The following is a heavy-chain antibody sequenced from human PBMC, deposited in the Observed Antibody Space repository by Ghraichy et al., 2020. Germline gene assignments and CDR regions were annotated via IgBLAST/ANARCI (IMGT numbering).Heavy chain of an antibody. D-gene: IGHD3-16*01. J-gene: IGHJ6*02. CDR2: ISWNSGSI. V-gene: IGHV3-9*01. Sequence: GGSLRLSCAASGFTFDDYAMHWVRQAPGKGLGWVSGISWNSGSIGYADSVKGRFTISRDNAKNSLYLQMNSLRAEDTALYYCAKEGGDVWGQGTTVTVSS. CDR3: AKEGGDV. CDR1: GFTFDDYA.